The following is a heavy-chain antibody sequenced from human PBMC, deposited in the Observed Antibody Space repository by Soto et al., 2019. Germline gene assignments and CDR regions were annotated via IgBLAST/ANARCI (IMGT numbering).Heavy chain of an antibody. Sequence: ASVKVSCKASGYTSADFGISWVGQAPGQGLEWMGWVSGNNGASNPAPKVQGRITMTLDTSTGVSYMALRSLRSDDTAIYYCVRDQKYFRVNGNWFESWGQGTLVTVSS. CDR3: VRDQKYFRVNGNWFES. D-gene: IGHD2-2*01. V-gene: IGHV1-18*04. CDR2: VSGNNGAS. CDR1: GYTSADFG. J-gene: IGHJ5*01.